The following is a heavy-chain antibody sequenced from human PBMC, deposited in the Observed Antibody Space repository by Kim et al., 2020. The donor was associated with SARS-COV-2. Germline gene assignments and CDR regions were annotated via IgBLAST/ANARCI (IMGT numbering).Heavy chain of an antibody. CDR3: AGARNDFWGGYPYYFDY. V-gene: IGHV4-61*01. D-gene: IGHD3-3*01. CDR1: GGSVSSGSYF. CDR2: IYYSGNT. J-gene: IGHJ4*02. Sequence: SETLSLTCTVSGGSVSSGSYFWSWIRQPPGKGLEWIGYIYYSGNTNYNPSLKSRATMSVDTYKTQFSLMLRSVTAADTAVYYCAGARNDFWGGYPYYFDYWGQGTLVTVSS.